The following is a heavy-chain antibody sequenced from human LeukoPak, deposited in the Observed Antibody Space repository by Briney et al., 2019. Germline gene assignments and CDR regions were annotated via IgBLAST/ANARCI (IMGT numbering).Heavy chain of an antibody. D-gene: IGHD3-22*01. CDR3: ARKAARTSGYDY. CDR2: IADGGETT. J-gene: IGHJ4*02. V-gene: IGHV3-23*01. CDR1: GFTFNNYG. Sequence: GGSLRLSCAVSGFTFNNYGMSWVRQAPGMGLEWASAIADGGETTYYADSVKGRFTISRDYSKNTLYLQMNSVRAEDTAVYYCARKAARTSGYDYWGQGILVTVSS.